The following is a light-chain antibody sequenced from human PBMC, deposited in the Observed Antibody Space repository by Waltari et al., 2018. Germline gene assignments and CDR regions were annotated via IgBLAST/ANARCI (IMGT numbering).Light chain of an antibody. CDR3: MFWPCKVWG. CDR1: SDINVGDFN. Sequence: QPVLTQPPPSSASTGESARLTCTLPSDINVGDFNIYWYQQKPGSPPRFLLYYKSDSDKAQRSRVPSRFSRSKDASANAGILLISGLQSEDEADYYCMFWPCKVWGFGGETKLTGL. CDR2: YKSDSDK. J-gene: IGLJ3*02. V-gene: IGLV5-37*01.